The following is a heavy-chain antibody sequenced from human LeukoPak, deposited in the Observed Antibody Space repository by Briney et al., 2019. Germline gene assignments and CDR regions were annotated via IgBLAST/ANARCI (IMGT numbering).Heavy chain of an antibody. J-gene: IGHJ6*02. D-gene: IGHD3/OR15-3a*01. V-gene: IGHV1-3*01. CDR2: INAGNGNT. CDR1: GYTFTNSD. CDR3: ARDLKGGLAGRGYYYYGMDV. Sequence: ASVKVSCKASGYTFTNSDINWVRQAPGQRLEWMGWINAGNGNTKYSQKFQGRVTITRDTSASTAYMELSSLSSEDTAVYYCARDLKGGLAGRGYYYYGMDVWGQGTTVTVSS.